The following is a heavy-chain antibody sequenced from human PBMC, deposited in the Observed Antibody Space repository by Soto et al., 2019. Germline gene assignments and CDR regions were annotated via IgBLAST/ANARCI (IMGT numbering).Heavy chain of an antibody. J-gene: IGHJ6*02. CDR3: ARRNDYGGNYGMDV. D-gene: IGHD4-17*01. CDR2: ISWDGGST. Sequence: GGSLRLSCAASGFTFDDYTMHWVRQAPGKGLEWVSLISWDGGSTYYADSVKGRFTISRDNSKNSLYLQMNSLRTEDTALYYCARRNDYGGNYGMDVWGQGTTVTVSS. V-gene: IGHV3-43*01. CDR1: GFTFDDYT.